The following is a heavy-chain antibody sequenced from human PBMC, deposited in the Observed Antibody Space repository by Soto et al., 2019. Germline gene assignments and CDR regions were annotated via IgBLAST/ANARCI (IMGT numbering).Heavy chain of an antibody. D-gene: IGHD2-2*01. J-gene: IGHJ5*02. CDR2: IYYSGST. CDR1: GGSVSSGSYY. CDR3: ATYQLLSPLGWFDP. Sequence: PSETLSLTCTVSGGSVSSGSYYWSWIRQPPGKGLEWIGYIYYSGSTNYNPSLKSRVTISVDTSKNQFSLKLSSVTAADTAVYYCATYQLLSPLGWFDPWGQGTLVTVSS. V-gene: IGHV4-61*01.